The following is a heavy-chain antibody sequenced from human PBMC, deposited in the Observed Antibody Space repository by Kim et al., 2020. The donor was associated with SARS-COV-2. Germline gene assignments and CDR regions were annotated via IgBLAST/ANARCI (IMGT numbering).Heavy chain of an antibody. CDR2: IYWDDDE. D-gene: IGHD6-13*01. Sequence: SGPTLVNPTQTLTLTCTFSGFSLTTSGVGVGWIRQPPGKALEWLALIYWDDDERYSPSLKSRLTITKDISKKQVVLIMTNMDPVDTATYYCAHRGGSSSWYGVAFDYWGQGTLVTVSS. V-gene: IGHV2-5*02. J-gene: IGHJ4*02. CDR3: AHRGGSSSWYGVAFDY. CDR1: GFSLTTSGVG.